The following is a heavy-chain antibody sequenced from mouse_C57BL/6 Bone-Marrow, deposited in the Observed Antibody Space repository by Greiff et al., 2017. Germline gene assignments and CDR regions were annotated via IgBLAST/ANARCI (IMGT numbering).Heavy chain of an antibody. CDR1: GYAFTNYL. Sequence: VQLQQSGAELVRPGTSVKVSCKASGYAFTNYLIEWVKQRPGQGLEWIGVINPGSGGTNYNEKFKGKATLTADKSSSTAYMQLSSLTSEDSAVYFCARSGNGSPLDYFDYWGQGTTLTVSS. CDR2: INPGSGGT. J-gene: IGHJ2*01. D-gene: IGHD2-2*01. V-gene: IGHV1-54*01. CDR3: ARSGNGSPLDYFDY.